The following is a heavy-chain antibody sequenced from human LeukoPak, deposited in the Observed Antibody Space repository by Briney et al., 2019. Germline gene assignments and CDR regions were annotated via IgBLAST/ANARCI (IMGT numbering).Heavy chain of an antibody. V-gene: IGHV3-23*01. CDR2: IGSGGGGA. J-gene: IGHJ4*02. CDR3: AKYTSTGSRTFDY. D-gene: IGHD1-26*01. Sequence: GGSLRLSCAVSGFTFSSYAMSWVRQAPGKGLEWVSAIGSGGGGAYYADSVKGRFTMSRDNSKNTLYLQINSLRAEDTAIYYCAKYTSTGSRTFDYWGQGTLVTVSS. CDR1: GFTFSSYA.